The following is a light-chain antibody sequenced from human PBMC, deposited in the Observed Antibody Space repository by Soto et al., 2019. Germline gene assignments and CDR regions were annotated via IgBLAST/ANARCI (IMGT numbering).Light chain of an antibody. CDR1: QSIGLA. J-gene: IGKJ1*01. CDR2: DAS. CDR3: QQRTDRPPWT. Sequence: EIVLTQSPATLSLSPGERATLSCRASQSIGLAIAWYQHKPGQAPRLLIFDASQRATGIPARFRGSGSGTDFPLSISSLEPEDFAVNYCQQRTDRPPWTFGQGTKVESK. V-gene: IGKV3-11*01.